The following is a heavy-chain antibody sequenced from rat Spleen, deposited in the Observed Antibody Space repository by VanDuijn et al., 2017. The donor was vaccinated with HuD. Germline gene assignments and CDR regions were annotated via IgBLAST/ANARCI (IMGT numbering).Heavy chain of an antibody. CDR1: GFTFSIYD. CDR2: ISYDGSST. V-gene: IGHV5-20*01. Sequence: EVQLVESGGGLVQPGRSMKLSCAASGFTFSIYDMAWVRQATTKGLEWVASISYDGSSTYYRDSVKGRFTISRDNAKSTLYLQMDSLRSEDTATYYCTTGDSWGQGVMVTVSS. J-gene: IGHJ2*01. CDR3: TTGDS.